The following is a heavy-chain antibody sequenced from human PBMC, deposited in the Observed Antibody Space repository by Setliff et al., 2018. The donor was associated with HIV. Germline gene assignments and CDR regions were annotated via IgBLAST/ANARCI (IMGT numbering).Heavy chain of an antibody. V-gene: IGHV4-59*11. CDR3: ATGRLYYYMDV. D-gene: IGHD1-1*01. CDR2: IYYSGST. Sequence: SETLSLTCTVSGGSISSHYWSWIRQPPGKGLEWIGYIYYSGSTYYNPSLKSRVTISVDTSKNQFSLKLNSVTAADTAVFYCATGRLYYYMDVWGKGTTVTVSS. J-gene: IGHJ6*03. CDR1: GGSISSHY.